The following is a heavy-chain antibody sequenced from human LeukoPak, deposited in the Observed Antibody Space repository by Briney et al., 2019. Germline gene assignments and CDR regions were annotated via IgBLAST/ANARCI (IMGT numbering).Heavy chain of an antibody. Sequence: GGSLRLSCVASGFTFSSYGMHWVRQAPGKGLEWVAVISYDGINKYYADSVKGRFTISRDNSKNTLYLQMNSLRAEDTAVYYCARGVVIDIWGQGTMVTVSS. D-gene: IGHD3-22*01. V-gene: IGHV3-30*03. CDR1: GFTFSSYG. J-gene: IGHJ3*02. CDR3: ARGVVIDI. CDR2: ISYDGINK.